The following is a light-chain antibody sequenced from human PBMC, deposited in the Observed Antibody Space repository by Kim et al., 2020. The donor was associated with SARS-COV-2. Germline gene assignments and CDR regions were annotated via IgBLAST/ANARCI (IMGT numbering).Light chain of an antibody. J-gene: IGKJ2*03. Sequence: LSPGASATLSCRASQSVSSSYLAWYQQKPGQAPRLLIYGASSRATGIPDRFSGSGSGTDFTLTISRLEPEDFAVYYCQQYGSSPRGFGQGTKLEI. CDR2: GAS. CDR1: QSVSSSY. CDR3: QQYGSSPRG. V-gene: IGKV3-20*01.